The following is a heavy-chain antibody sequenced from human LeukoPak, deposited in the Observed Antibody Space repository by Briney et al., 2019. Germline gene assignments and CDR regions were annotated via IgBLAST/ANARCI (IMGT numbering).Heavy chain of an antibody. CDR3: ASSYYGSGPYYFDY. D-gene: IGHD3-10*01. CDR2: ISGSGGST. V-gene: IGHV3-23*01. Sequence: GGSLRLSCAASGFTFSSYGMSWVRQAPGKGLEWVSAISGSGGSTYYADSVKGRFTISRDNAKNSLYLQMNSLRAEDTAVHYCASSYYGSGPYYFDYWGQGTLVTVSS. J-gene: IGHJ4*02. CDR1: GFTFSSYG.